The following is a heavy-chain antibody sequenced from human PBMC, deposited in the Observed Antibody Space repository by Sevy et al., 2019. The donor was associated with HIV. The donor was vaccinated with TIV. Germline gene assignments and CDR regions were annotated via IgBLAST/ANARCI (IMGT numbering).Heavy chain of an antibody. D-gene: IGHD3-16*02. CDR1: GFTFSSYA. Sequence: GGSLRLSCAASGFTFSSYAMHWVRQAPGKGLEWVAVISYDGSNKYYADSVKGRFTISRDNSKNTLYLQMNSLRAEDTAVYYCARDFVLCDYVWGSYLPGDYWGQGTLVTVSS. CDR3: ARDFVLCDYVWGSYLPGDY. CDR2: ISYDGSNK. J-gene: IGHJ4*02. V-gene: IGHV3-30-3*01.